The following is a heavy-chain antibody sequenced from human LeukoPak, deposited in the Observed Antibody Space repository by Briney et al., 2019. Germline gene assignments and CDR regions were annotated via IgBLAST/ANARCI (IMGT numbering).Heavy chain of an antibody. CDR1: GYTFTSYA. V-gene: IGHV1-2*02. CDR2: INPNSGGT. CDR3: ASGEMATITLLDY. Sequence: ASVKVSCKASGYTFTSYAMNWVRQAPGQGLEWMGWINPNSGGTNYAQKFQGRVTMTRDTSISTAYMELSRLRSDGTAVYYCASGEMATITLLDYWGQGTLVTVSS. D-gene: IGHD5-24*01. J-gene: IGHJ4*02.